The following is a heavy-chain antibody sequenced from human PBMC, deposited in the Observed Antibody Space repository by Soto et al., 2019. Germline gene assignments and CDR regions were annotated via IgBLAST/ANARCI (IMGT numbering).Heavy chain of an antibody. V-gene: IGHV1-18*01. CDR2: ISAYNGNT. J-gene: IGHJ3*02. D-gene: IGHD6-13*01. CDR1: GYTFTSYG. Sequence: ASVKVSCKASGYTFTSYGISWVRQAPGQGLEWMGWISAYNGNTNYAQKLQGRVTISRHNSKNTLYLQMNSLRAEDTAVYYCARGPLAAAGTFAFDIWGQGTMVTVSS. CDR3: ARGPLAAAGTFAFDI.